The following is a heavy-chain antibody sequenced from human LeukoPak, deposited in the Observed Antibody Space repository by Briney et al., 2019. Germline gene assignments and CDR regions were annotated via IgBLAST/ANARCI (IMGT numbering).Heavy chain of an antibody. CDR1: GGSISSGSYY. D-gene: IGHD3-3*01. CDR2: IYTSGST. CDR3: ARWSVLPRDAFDI. Sequence: SETLSLTCTVSGGSISSGSYYWSWIRQPAGKGLEWIGRIYTSGSTNYNPSLKSRVTISVDTSKNQFSLKLSSVTAADTAVYYCARWSVLPRDAFDIWGQGTMVTVSS. V-gene: IGHV4-61*02. J-gene: IGHJ3*02.